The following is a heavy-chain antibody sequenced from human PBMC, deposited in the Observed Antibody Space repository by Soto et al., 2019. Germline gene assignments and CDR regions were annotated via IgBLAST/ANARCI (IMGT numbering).Heavy chain of an antibody. D-gene: IGHD1-7*01. V-gene: IGHV3-23*01. CDR3: AKKQERELPRAINF. Sequence: EVRLLESGGGLVKPGGSLRLSCATSGLTFSNYAMSWVRQATGEGLEWVSSMSGSSSTTYYADSVKGRFTISRDRSKNTLYQQMSNLRAEDTGRYYCAKKQERELPRAINFCGQGNLVTVSS. CDR2: MSGSSSTT. J-gene: IGHJ4*02. CDR1: GLTFSNYA.